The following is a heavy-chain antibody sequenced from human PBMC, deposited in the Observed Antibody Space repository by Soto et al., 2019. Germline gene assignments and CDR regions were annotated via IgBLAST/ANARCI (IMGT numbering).Heavy chain of an antibody. CDR2: ISYDGSNK. J-gene: IGHJ5*02. V-gene: IGHV3-30-3*01. D-gene: IGHD6-13*01. CDR1: VFTFSSYA. CDR3: ARDRERYSSSWNWFDP. Sequence: QVQLVESGGGVVQPGRSLRLSCAASVFTFSSYAMHWVRQAPGKGLEWVAVISYDGSNKYYADSVKGRFTISRDNSMNTLYLQMNSLRAEDTAVYYCARDRERYSSSWNWFDPWGQGTLVTVSS.